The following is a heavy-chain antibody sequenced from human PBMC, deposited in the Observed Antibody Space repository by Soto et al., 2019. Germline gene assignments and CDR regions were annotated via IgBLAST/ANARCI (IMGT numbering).Heavy chain of an antibody. V-gene: IGHV4-31*03. Sequence: SETLPLTITVSGGTISGGGYYGSCIRQHPGKGLEWIWYIYYSGSTYYNPSLKSRVTISVDTSKNHFSLKLSSVTAADTAVYYSESGPYYYDSRGYFDYWGQGTLVTVYS. J-gene: IGHJ4*02. CDR3: ESGPYYYDSRGYFDY. D-gene: IGHD3-22*01. CDR2: IYYSGST. CDR1: GGTISGGGYY.